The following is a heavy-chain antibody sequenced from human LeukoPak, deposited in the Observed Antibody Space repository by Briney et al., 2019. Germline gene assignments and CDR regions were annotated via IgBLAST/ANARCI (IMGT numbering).Heavy chain of an antibody. J-gene: IGHJ3*01. D-gene: IGHD2-15*01. CDR2: IYPGDSDT. CDR3: ARQQQFCSGGNCYSLNAFDL. V-gene: IGHV5-51*01. Sequence: PGESLKISCKGSGYIFTSYWIGWVRQLPGKGLEWMGIIYPGDSDTRYSPSFQGQVTISADKSISTAYLQWSSLKASDTAMYYCARQQQFCSGGNCYSLNAFDLWGQGTVVTVSS. CDR1: GYIFTSYW.